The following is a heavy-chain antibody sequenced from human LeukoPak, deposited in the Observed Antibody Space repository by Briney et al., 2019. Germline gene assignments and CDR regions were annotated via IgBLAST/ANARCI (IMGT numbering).Heavy chain of an antibody. V-gene: IGHV3-48*01. Sequence: GGSLRLSCAVSGFPFITYNMNWVRQAPGKGLEWVSYIDSSSSTIYYADSVKGRFTVSRDNAKNSLDLQMYSLRADDTAVYYCVRDRGISFYFDYWGQGTLVTVSS. J-gene: IGHJ4*02. CDR3: VRDRGISFYFDY. CDR1: GFPFITYN. CDR2: IDSSSSTI. D-gene: IGHD3-16*02.